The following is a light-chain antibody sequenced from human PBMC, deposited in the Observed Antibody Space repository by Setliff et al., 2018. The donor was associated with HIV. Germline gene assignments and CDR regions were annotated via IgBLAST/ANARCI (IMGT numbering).Light chain of an antibody. J-gene: IGLJ1*01. CDR3: SSYTSSSTLYV. CDR2: DVS. V-gene: IGLV2-14*01. CDR1: SSDVGGYKY. Sequence: QSVLAQPRSVSGSPGQSVTISCTGTSSDVGGYKYVSWYQQHPGKAPKLMIYDVSNRPSGVSNRFSGSKSGNTASLTISGLQAEDEADYYCSSYTSSSTLYVFGAGTKVTVL.